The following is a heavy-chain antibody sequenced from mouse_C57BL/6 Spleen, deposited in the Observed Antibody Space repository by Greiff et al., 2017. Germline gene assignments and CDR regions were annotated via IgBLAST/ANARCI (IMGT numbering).Heavy chain of an antibody. CDR1: GYAFSSSW. J-gene: IGHJ2*01. CDR2: IYPGDGDT. D-gene: IGHD4-1*01. V-gene: IGHV1-82*01. CDR3: ASSDWGD. Sequence: VQLQQSGPELVKPGASVKISCKASGYAFSSSWMNWVKQRPGQGLEWIGRIYPGDGDTNYNGKFKGKATLTADKSSSTAYMQLSSLTSEDSAVYFCASSDWGDWGQGTTLTVAS.